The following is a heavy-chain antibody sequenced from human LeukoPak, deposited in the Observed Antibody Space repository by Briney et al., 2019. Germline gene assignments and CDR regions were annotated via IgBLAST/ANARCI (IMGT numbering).Heavy chain of an antibody. CDR2: ISGSGGST. CDR3: ESSITMILLRY. Sequence: GGSLRLSCAASGFTFSSYAMSWVRQAPGKGLECVSAISGSGGSTYYADSVKRRVTISRDNAKNSLYLQINSLRAEDTAVYYCESSITMILLRYWGQGTLVTVSS. CDR1: GFTFSSYA. D-gene: IGHD3-22*01. V-gene: IGHV3-23*01. J-gene: IGHJ4*02.